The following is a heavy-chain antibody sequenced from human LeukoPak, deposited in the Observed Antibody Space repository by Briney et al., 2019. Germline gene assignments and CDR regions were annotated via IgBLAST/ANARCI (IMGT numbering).Heavy chain of an antibody. CDR3: ARSIAAAGTTYFDY. CDR1: GGSISSGGYY. V-gene: IGHV4-31*03. D-gene: IGHD6-13*01. CDR2: IYYSGST. J-gene: IGHJ4*02. Sequence: SQTLSLTCTVSGGSISSGGYYWSWIRQHPGKGLEWIGHIYYSGSTYYNPSLKSRVTISVDTSKNQFSLKLSSVTAADTAVYYCARSIAAAGTTYFDYRGQGTLVTVSS.